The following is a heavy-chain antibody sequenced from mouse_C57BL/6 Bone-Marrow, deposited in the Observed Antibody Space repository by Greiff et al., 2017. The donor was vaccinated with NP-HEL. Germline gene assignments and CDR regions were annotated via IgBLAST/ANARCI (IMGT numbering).Heavy chain of an antibody. J-gene: IGHJ2*01. CDR3: ARKRAYDGYFDY. D-gene: IGHD2-3*01. Sequence: VKLVESGAELVKPGASVKMSCKASGYTFTTYPIEWMKQNHGKSLEWIGNFHPYNDDTKYNEKFKGKATLTVEKSSSTVYLELSRLTSDDSAVYYCARKRAYDGYFDYWGQGTTLTVSS. CDR1: GYTFTTYP. V-gene: IGHV1-47*01. CDR2: FHPYNDDT.